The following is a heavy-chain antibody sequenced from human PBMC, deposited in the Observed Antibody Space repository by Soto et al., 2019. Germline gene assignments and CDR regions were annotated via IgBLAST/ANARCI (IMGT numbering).Heavy chain of an antibody. Sequence: ASVKVSCKASGYTFTSYYMHWVRQAPGQGLEWMGIINPSGGSTSYAQKFQGRVTMTRDTSTSTVYMELSSLRSEDTAVYYCARENRVRLLMVYALGQTPYTWFVPWGQGTLVTV. CDR2: INPSGGST. V-gene: IGHV1-46*01. D-gene: IGHD2-8*01. CDR1: GYTFTSYY. J-gene: IGHJ5*02. CDR3: ARENRVRLLMVYALGQTPYTWFVP.